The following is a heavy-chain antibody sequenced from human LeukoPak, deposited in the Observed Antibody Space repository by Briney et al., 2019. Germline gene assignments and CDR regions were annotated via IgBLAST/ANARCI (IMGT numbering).Heavy chain of an antibody. CDR3: AKGTGYSSGWYDY. J-gene: IGHJ4*02. Sequence: PGGSLRLSCAASGFTVRSNYMSWVRQAPGKGLEWVSAISGSGGSTYYADSVKGRFTISRDNSKNTLYLQMNSLRAEDTAVYYCAKGTGYSSGWYDYWGQGTLVTVSS. CDR2: ISGSGGST. V-gene: IGHV3-23*01. D-gene: IGHD6-19*01. CDR1: GFTVRSNY.